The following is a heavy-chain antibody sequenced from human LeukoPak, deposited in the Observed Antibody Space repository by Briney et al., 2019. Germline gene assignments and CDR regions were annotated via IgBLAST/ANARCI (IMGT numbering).Heavy chain of an antibody. J-gene: IGHJ4*02. Sequence: GGPLRLSCAASGFPFSDYYMSWIRQAPGKGLEWVSYISSSGSTIYYADSVKGRFTISRDNAKNSLYLQMNSLRAEDTAVYYCARERGYCSSTSCYLTADYWGQGTLVTVSS. V-gene: IGHV3-11*04. CDR3: ARERGYCSSTSCYLTADY. D-gene: IGHD2-2*01. CDR2: ISSSGSTI. CDR1: GFPFSDYY.